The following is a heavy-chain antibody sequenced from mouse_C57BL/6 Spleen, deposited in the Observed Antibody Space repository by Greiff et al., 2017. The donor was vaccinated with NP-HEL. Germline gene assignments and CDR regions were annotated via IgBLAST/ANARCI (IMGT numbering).Heavy chain of an antibody. J-gene: IGHJ2*01. CDR2: INPNNGGT. D-gene: IGHD2-4*01. V-gene: IGHV1-26*01. CDR3: ARSYDYEGDFDY. Sequence: VQLQQSGPELVKPGASVKISCKASGYTFTDYYMNWVKQSPGQSLEWIGDINPNNGGTSYKQKFKGKATLTVDKSSSTAYMELRSLTSEDSAVYYCARSYDYEGDFDYWGQGTTLTVSS. CDR1: GYTFTDYY.